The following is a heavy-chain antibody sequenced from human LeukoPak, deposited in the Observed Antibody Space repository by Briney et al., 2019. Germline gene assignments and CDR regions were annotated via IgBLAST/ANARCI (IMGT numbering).Heavy chain of an antibody. D-gene: IGHD1-26*01. CDR3: ARVSNSGSYYSIYYYYYGMDV. V-gene: IGHV1-8*01. CDR2: MNPNSGNT. J-gene: IGHJ6*02. CDR1: GYTFTSYD. Sequence: ASVKVSCKASGYTFTSYDINWVRQATGQGLEWMGWMNPNSGNTGYAQKFQGRVTMTRNTSISTAYMELSSLRSEDTAVYYCARVSNSGSYYSIYYYYYGMDVWGQGTTVTVSS.